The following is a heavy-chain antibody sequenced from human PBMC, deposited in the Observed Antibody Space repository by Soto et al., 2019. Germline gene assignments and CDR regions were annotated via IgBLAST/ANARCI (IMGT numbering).Heavy chain of an antibody. D-gene: IGHD3-9*01. V-gene: IGHV4-31*03. J-gene: IGHJ5*02. CDR2: IYYSGST. Sequence: PSETLSLTCTVSVGSISSGGYYWSWIRQHPGKGLEWIGYIYYSGSTYYNPSLKSRVTISVDTSKNQFSLKLSSVTAADTAVYYCARVRRYDILTGSRWFDPWGQGTLVTVSS. CDR3: ARVRRYDILTGSRWFDP. CDR1: VGSISSGGYY.